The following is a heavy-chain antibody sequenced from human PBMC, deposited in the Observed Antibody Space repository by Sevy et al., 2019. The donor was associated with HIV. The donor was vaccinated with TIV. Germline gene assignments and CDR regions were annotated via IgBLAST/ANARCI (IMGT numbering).Heavy chain of an antibody. CDR3: ARMCNWYINFDY. D-gene: IGHD6-13*01. V-gene: IGHV1-18*01. J-gene: IGHJ4*02. CDR2: ISPYNGKT. Sequence: ASVKVSCKASGYTFTSYGISWVRQAPGQGLEWMGWISPYNGKTNYTQKLQDRVTMTTDTSTSTAYMEVRSLRSDDTAVYYCARMCNWYINFDYWGQGTLVTASS. CDR1: GYTFTSYG.